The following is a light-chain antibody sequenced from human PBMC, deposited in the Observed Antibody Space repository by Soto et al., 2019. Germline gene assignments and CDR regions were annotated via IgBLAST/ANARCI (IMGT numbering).Light chain of an antibody. V-gene: IGKV3-15*01. J-gene: IGKJ2*01. CDR3: QQYNNWPPT. CDR1: QSVSSN. CDR2: GAS. Sequence: EIVMTQSPATLSVSPGERATVSCMASQSVSSNLAWYQQKPGQAPRLLIYGASTRATGIPARFSGSGSGTEFTLTIGSLQSEDFAVYYCQQYNNWPPTFGQGTKLEIK.